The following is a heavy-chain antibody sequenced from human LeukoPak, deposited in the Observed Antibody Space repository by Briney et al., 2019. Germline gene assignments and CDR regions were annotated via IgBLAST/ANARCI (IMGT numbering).Heavy chain of an antibody. CDR3: ARVMGGSYSIDY. CDR1: GGTFSSYA. Sequence: ASVKVSCKASGGTFSSYAISWVRQAPGQGLEWMGRIIPIFGTANYAQKFQGRVTITTDESTSTAYMELSSLRSEDTAVYYCARVMGGSYSIDYWGQGTLVTVSS. V-gene: IGHV1-69*05. D-gene: IGHD3-10*01. J-gene: IGHJ4*02. CDR2: IIPIFGTA.